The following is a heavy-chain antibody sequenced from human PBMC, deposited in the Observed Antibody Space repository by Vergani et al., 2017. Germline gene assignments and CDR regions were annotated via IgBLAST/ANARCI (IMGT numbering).Heavy chain of an antibody. J-gene: IGHJ3*01. CDR1: GYSIGSGFY. V-gene: IGHV4-38-2*01. Sequence: QAQLQESGPGLVKPSETLSLTCSVSGYSIGSGFYWAWIRQSPGEGLQWLTSIHNRGKTYHNPSLKSRVSVSLDTSKNRFSLNLTSVTATDTAVYYCARYGGEYDKDALDVWGQGTKVTVTS. CDR2: IHNRGKT. CDR3: ARYGGEYDKDALDV. D-gene: IGHD2-21*01.